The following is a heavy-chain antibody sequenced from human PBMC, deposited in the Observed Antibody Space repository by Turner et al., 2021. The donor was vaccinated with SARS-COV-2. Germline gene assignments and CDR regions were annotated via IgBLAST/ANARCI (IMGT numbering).Heavy chain of an antibody. Sequence: VQLQESGPGLVTPSETLSLTCSVSGGSISSKSWSWIRQSPGRGLEWIGYFYKIGSIDYNPTLRSRVTISFDTSKNQLSLNLISMTAADTAVYYCARHQGSTSGYDHGMNVWGQGTAVIVSS. J-gene: IGHJ6*02. CDR2: FYKIGSI. CDR1: GGSISSKS. V-gene: IGHV4-59*08. D-gene: IGHD1-1*01. CDR3: ARHQGSTSGYDHGMNV.